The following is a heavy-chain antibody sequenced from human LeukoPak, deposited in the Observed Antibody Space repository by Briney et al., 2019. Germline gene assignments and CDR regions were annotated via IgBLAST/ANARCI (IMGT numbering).Heavy chain of an antibody. V-gene: IGHV4-4*07. CDR2: IYTSGST. CDR1: GGSISSYY. CDR3: ARASGSSWYNWFDP. Sequence: SETLSLTCTVSGGSISSYYWSWIRQPAGKGLEWIGRIYTSGSTNYNPSLKGRVTMSVDTSKNQFSLKLSSVTAADTAVYYCARASGSSWYNWFDPWGQGTLVTVSS. J-gene: IGHJ5*02. D-gene: IGHD6-13*01.